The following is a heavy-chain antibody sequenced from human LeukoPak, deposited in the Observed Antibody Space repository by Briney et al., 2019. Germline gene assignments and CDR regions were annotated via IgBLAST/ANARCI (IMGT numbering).Heavy chain of an antibody. D-gene: IGHD3-10*01. CDR3: ARGGERGSGPYYFDY. V-gene: IGHV1-46*02. J-gene: IGHJ4*02. CDR2: INPSGDAT. CDR1: GYIFNSYY. Sequence: ASVKVSCKASGYIFNSYYVYWVRQAPGQGLEWMGIINPSGDATNYAQKFQGRVTMTRDTSTSTVYMELSSLTSEDTAVYYCARGGERGSGPYYFDYWGQGTLVTVSS.